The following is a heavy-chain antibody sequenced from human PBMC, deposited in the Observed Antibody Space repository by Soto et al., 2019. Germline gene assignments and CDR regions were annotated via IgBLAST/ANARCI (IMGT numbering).Heavy chain of an antibody. CDR1: GFTFSSYS. Sequence: GGSLRLSCAASGFTFSSYSMNWVRQAPGKGLEWVSFISSSSSYIYYADSVKGRFTISRDNTKNSLYLQMNSLRAEDTAVYYCARAPYYYDSSRYYYVWGQGTLVTVSS. V-gene: IGHV3-21*01. D-gene: IGHD3-22*01. CDR3: ARAPYYYDSSRYYYV. J-gene: IGHJ4*02. CDR2: ISSSSSYI.